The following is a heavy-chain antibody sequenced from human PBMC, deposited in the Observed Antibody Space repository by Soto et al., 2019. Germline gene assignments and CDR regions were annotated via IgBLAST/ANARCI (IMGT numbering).Heavy chain of an antibody. CDR1: GGSFSGYY. Sequence: QVQLQQWGAGLLKPSETLSLTCAVYGGSFSGYYWSWIRQPPGKGLEWIGEINHSGSTNYNPSLKSRVTISVDTSKNQFSLKLSSVTAADTAVYYCARTRYRWFDPWGQGTLVTVSS. CDR3: ARTRYRWFDP. D-gene: IGHD1-20*01. J-gene: IGHJ5*02. V-gene: IGHV4-34*01. CDR2: INHSGST.